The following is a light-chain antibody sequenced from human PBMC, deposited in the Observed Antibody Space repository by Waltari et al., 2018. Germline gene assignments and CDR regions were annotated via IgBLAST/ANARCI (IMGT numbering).Light chain of an antibody. CDR3: QESFSTPYI. Sequence: DIQMTQSPSFLSASVGDRVTITCRASQSISNYLNWYQQKPGKAPNALIYAASSLQSGVQSRFSGSGSGTDFTLTISSLQPEDFVTYYCQESFSTPYIFGQWTKLEIK. J-gene: IGKJ2*01. CDR1: QSISNY. CDR2: AAS. V-gene: IGKV1-39*01.